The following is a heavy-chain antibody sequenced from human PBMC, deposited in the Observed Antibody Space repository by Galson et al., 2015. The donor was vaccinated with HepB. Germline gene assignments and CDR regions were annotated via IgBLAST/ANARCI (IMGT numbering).Heavy chain of an antibody. V-gene: IGHV3-7*01. Sequence: SLRLSCAASGFTFSSYWMSWVRQAPGRGLEWVANIKQDGSEKYYVDSVKGRFTISRDNAKNSLYLQMNSLRAEDTAVYYCAREGYYYDSSGYFLEARDAFDIWGQGTMVTVSS. J-gene: IGHJ3*02. CDR2: IKQDGSEK. CDR1: GFTFSSYW. CDR3: AREGYYYDSSGYFLEARDAFDI. D-gene: IGHD3-22*01.